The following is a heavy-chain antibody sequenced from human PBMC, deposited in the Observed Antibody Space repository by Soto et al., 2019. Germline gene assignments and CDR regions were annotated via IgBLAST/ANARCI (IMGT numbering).Heavy chain of an antibody. J-gene: IGHJ5*02. CDR1: GGTISSYP. CDR2: IIPIFGTA. CDR3: ARDQEVILTDHSAYNRFDP. D-gene: IGHD3-9*01. V-gene: IGHV1-69*13. Sequence: SVKVSCKASGGTISSYPISWVRQAPGQGLEWMGGIIPIFGTANYAQKFQGRVTITADESTSTAYMELSSLRSEDTAVYYCARDQEVILTDHSAYNRFDPWGQGTLVTVSS.